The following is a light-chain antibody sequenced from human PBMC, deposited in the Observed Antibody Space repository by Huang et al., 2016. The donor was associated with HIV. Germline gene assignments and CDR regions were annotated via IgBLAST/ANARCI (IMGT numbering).Light chain of an antibody. CDR2: GAS. V-gene: IGKV3-15*01. CDR3: QQDDNPPTT. J-gene: IGKJ3*01. Sequence: EIIMTQFPATLSVSPGERATLSCRASQSVGTKSAWYQQKPGQAPRLLIFGASNRATGIPARFSGSGSGTEFTLTISNLQSEDFAVYYCQQDDNPPTTFGPGTKVDV. CDR1: QSVGTK.